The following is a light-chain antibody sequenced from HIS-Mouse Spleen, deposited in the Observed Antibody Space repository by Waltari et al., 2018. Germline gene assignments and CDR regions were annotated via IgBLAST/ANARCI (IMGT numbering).Light chain of an antibody. Sequence: SYELRQPPSVSVSPGQTARITCSGDELPNKSAYWYQQKAGQAPVLVIYEDSKRPSGIPERFSGSSSGTMATLTISGAQVEDEADYYCYSTDSSGNHRVFGGGTKLTVL. CDR3: YSTDSSGNHRV. V-gene: IGLV3-10*01. J-gene: IGLJ2*01. CDR1: ELPNKS. CDR2: EDS.